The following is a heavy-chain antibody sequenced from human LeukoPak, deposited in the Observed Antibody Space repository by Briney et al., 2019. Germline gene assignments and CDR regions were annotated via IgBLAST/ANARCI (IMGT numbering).Heavy chain of an antibody. CDR1: GFTFSSYC. D-gene: IGHD3-16*02. V-gene: IGHV3-21*01. CDR2: ITGSSTYI. J-gene: IGHJ4*02. CDR3: ARGFADFLWGSYPSSY. Sequence: GGSLRLCCAASGFTFSSYCMNWVRQAPGKGLELVSSITGSSTYIHYADSVKGRFTSSRDNAKNSLYLQMNSLRAEDTAVYYCARGFADFLWGSYPSSYWGQGILVTVSS.